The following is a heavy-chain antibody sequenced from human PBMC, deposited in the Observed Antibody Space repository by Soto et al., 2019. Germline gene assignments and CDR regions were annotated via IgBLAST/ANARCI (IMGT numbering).Heavy chain of an antibody. V-gene: IGHV3-30*03. CDR1: RFTFINYG. CDR2: ISSDGSDK. J-gene: IGHJ4*02. CDR3: ERGSVTAHQSLDC. D-gene: IGHD2-21*02. Sequence: QVQLVESGGGVVQPGRSLRLSCAASRFTFINYGMHWVRQAPGKGLEWVAAISSDGSDKYYLDSVKGRFTISRDNSKNTLHLEMISLRAEDTAVYYCERGSVTAHQSLDCWGLGTLVTVSS.